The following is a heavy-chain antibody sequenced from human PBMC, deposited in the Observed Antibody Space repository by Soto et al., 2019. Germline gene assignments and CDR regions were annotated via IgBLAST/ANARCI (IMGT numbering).Heavy chain of an antibody. D-gene: IGHD6-6*01. CDR1: GYSFTTYG. CDR2: ISAYNGNT. J-gene: IGHJ5*02. V-gene: IGHV1-18*01. Sequence: QVQRVQSGAEVKKHGASVKVSCRASGYSFTTYGINWVRQAPGLGLEWMGWISAYNGNTNYAQKLQGRVTMTTDTSTSTAYMELRSLRSDDTAVYYCARDLIAVRPGWFDPWGQGTLVTVSS. CDR3: ARDLIAVRPGWFDP.